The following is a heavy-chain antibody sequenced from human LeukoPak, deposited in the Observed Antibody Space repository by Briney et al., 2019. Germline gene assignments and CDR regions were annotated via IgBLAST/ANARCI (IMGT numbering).Heavy chain of an antibody. Sequence: SETLSLTCAVYGGSFSGYYWSWIRQPPGKGLEWIGEINHSGSTNYNPSLKSRVTISVDTSKNQFSLKLSSVTAADTAVYYCARRGWYPPFPFDCWGQGTLVTVSS. CDR1: GGSFSGYY. CDR2: INHSGST. J-gene: IGHJ4*02. V-gene: IGHV4-34*01. D-gene: IGHD6-19*01. CDR3: ARRGWYPPFPFDC.